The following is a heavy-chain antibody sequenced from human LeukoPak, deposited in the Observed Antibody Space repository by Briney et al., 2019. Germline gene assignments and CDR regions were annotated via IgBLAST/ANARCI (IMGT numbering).Heavy chain of an antibody. CDR3: ARDRHTANWFDP. D-gene: IGHD5-18*01. V-gene: IGHV3-30*04. CDR1: GFTFSSYA. CDR2: ISYDGSNK. Sequence: GGSLRLSCAASGFTFSSYAMHWVRQAPGKGLEWVAVISYDGSNKYYADSVKGRFTISRDNSKNTLYLQMNSLRAEDTAVYYCARDRHTANWFDPWGQGTLVTVSS. J-gene: IGHJ5*02.